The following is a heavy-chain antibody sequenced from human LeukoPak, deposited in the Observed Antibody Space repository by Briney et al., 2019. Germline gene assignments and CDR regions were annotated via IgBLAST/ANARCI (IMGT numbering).Heavy chain of an antibody. D-gene: IGHD6-13*01. CDR3: AGRLAVVGPYSPFDY. V-gene: IGHV3-30-3*01. CDR1: GFTFSSYA. Sequence: PGRSLRLSCAASGFTFSSYAMHWVRQAPGKGLEWVAVISNDGSNKDYADFVKGRFTISKDNSKNTLYLEMNSLRAEDTAVYYCAGRLAVVGPYSPFDYWGQGILVTVSS. J-gene: IGHJ4*02. CDR2: ISNDGSNK.